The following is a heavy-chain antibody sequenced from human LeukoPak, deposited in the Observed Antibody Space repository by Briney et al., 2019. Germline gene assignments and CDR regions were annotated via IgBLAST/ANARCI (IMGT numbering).Heavy chain of an antibody. J-gene: IGHJ4*02. Sequence: GGSLRLSCAASGFTVSDNYMTWVRQAPGKGLEWVSSIYSAGATHYAESVKGRFTISRDNSKNALYLQMNSLRAEDMAVYYCARAAYDSSGYLTLWGRGTLVTVSS. V-gene: IGHV3-53*01. CDR2: IYSAGAT. CDR1: GFTVSDNY. CDR3: ARAAYDSSGYLTL. D-gene: IGHD3-22*01.